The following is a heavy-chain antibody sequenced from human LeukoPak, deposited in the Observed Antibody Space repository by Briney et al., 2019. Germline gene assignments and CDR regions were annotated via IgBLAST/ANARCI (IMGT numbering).Heavy chain of an antibody. D-gene: IGHD2-2*02. Sequence: PSQTLSLTCTVSGGSISSGDYYWSWIRQPPGKGLEWIGYIYYSGSTYYNPSLKSRVTISVDTSKNQFSLKLSSVTAADTAVYYCARDRNTLGAFDIWGQGTMVSVSS. CDR1: GGSISSGDYY. CDR2: IYYSGST. CDR3: ARDRNTLGAFDI. V-gene: IGHV4-30-4*08. J-gene: IGHJ3*02.